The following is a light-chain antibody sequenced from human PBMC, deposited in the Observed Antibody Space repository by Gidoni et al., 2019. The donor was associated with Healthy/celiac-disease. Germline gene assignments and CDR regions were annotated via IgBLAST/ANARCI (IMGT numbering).Light chain of an antibody. V-gene: IGKV2-28*01. CDR3: MQALQTPRT. Sequence: VTTQSPLSLHVTPGEPASISCRSSQSLLHSNGYNYLDWYLQKPGQSPQLLIYLGSNRASGVPDRFSGSGSGTDFTLKISRVEAEDVGVYYCMQALQTPRTFGQGTKLEIK. CDR2: LGS. CDR1: QSLLHSNGYNY. J-gene: IGKJ2*01.